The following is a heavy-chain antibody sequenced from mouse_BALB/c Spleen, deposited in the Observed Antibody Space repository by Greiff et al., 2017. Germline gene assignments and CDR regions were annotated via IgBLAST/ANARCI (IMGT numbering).Heavy chain of an antibody. CDR3: ARDWDYYGSSYGFAD. D-gene: IGHD1-1*01. CDR2: ISYSGST. J-gene: IGHJ3*01. V-gene: IGHV3-2*02. CDR1: GYSITSDYA. Sequence: EVKVEESGPGLVKPSQSLSLTCTVTGYSITSDYAWNWIRQFPGNKLEWMGYISYSGSTSYNPSLKSRISITRDTSKNQFFLQLNSVTTEDTATYYCARDWDYYGSSYGFADWGQGTLVTVSA.